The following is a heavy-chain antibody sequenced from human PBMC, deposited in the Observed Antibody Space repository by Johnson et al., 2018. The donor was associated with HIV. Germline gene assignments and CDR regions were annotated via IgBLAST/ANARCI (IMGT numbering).Heavy chain of an antibody. CDR1: GFTFSDYY. CDR3: ASTCGGDCSRGDAFDI. CDR2: ISSSGSTI. Sequence: QVQLVESGGGLVKPGGSLRLSCAASGFTFSDYYMSWIRQAPGKGLVWVSYISSSGSTIYYADSVKGRFPPSRDNAKNSLYLQMNSLRAEDTAVYYCASTCGGDCSRGDAFDIWGQGTMVTVSS. D-gene: IGHD2-21*02. J-gene: IGHJ3*02. V-gene: IGHV3-11*04.